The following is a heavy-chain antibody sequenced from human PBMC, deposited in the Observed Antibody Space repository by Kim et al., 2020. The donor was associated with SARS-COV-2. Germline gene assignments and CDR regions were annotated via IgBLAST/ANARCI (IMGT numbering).Heavy chain of an antibody. V-gene: IGHV3-21*01. D-gene: IGHD2-2*01. J-gene: IGHJ6*03. Sequence: GGSLRLSCAASGFTFGSCSMNWVRQAPGKGLEWVSSISSSSGYIYYADSVKGRFTISRDNAKNSLYLQMNSLRAEDTAVYYCARDSGSSVPYYSYDLDVWGEGTTVSVSS. CDR3: ARDSGSSVPYYSYDLDV. CDR2: ISSSSGYI. CDR1: GFTFGSCS.